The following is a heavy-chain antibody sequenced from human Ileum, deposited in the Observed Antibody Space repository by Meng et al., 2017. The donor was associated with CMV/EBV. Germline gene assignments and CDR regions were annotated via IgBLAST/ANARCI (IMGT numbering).Heavy chain of an antibody. Sequence: SCKASEYIFSGYYMYWVRQAPGQSLEYMGRINPKSGGIDYTQNFQGRVTMTMDTSSNTVYMDLSSLRSDDTAVYYCERGRSGEPTDYWGQGTLVTSPQ. D-gene: IGHD6-19*01. CDR3: ERGRSGEPTDY. CDR1: EYIFSGYY. CDR2: INPKSGGI. J-gene: IGHJ4*02. V-gene: IGHV1-2*06.